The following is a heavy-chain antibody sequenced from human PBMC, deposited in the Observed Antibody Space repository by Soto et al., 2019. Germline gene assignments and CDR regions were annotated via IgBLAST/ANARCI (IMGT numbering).Heavy chain of an antibody. V-gene: IGHV3-33*01. J-gene: IGHJ6*02. CDR2: IWYDGSNK. CDR3: ARGGGDYVGYYYYGMDV. D-gene: IGHD4-17*01. CDR1: GFTFSSYG. Sequence: QVQLVESGGGVVQPGRSLRLSCAASGFTFSSYGMHWVRQAPGKGLEWVAVIWYDGSNKYYADSVKGRFTISRDNSKNTLYLQMNSLRAEDTAVYYCARGGGDYVGYYYYGMDVWGQGTTFTVSS.